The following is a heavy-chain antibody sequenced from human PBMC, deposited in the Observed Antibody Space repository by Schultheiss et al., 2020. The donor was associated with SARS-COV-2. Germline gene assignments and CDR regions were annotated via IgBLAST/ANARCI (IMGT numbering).Heavy chain of an antibody. CDR2: IYPGDSDT. CDR3: ARHSPAYSSGGTSDY. CDR1: GYSFTSQW. Sequence: GGSLRLSCKGSGYSFTSQWIGWVRQMPGKGLEWMGIIYPGDSDTRYSPSFQGQVTISADKSISTAYLQWSSLKASDTAMYYCARHSPAYSSGGTSDYWGQGTLVTVSS. D-gene: IGHD6-19*01. V-gene: IGHV5-51*01. J-gene: IGHJ4*02.